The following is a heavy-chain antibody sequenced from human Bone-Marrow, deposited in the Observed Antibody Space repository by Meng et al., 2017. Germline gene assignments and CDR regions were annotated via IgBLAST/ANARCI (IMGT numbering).Heavy chain of an antibody. CDR1: GASVSSGYW. CDR3: AASPGWWRIDS. V-gene: IGHV4-4*02. CDR2: FHHSGTT. D-gene: IGHD6-19*01. Sequence: QVQRQESGPGLGKPSGTLSLPFGCSGASVSSGYWWTWVRQPPGKGLEWIGEFHHSGTTNYNPSLRSRVTISVDTSKNQFSLRLTSVTAADTAVYYCAASPGWWRIDSWGQGTLVTVSS. J-gene: IGHJ4*02.